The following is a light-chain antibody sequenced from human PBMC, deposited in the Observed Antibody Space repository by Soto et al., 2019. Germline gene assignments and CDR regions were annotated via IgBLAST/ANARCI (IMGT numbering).Light chain of an antibody. CDR2: DAS. J-gene: IGKJ5*01. V-gene: IGKV3D-15*01. CDR1: QSLRSS. CDR3: QQFNSYPIT. Sequence: ETMMTQSPDTLSVSLGERATLSCRAIQSLRSSLAWYQQKPGQAPRLLXYDASSRATGIPDRFRGSGSGTEFTLTISGLQPDDFATYYCQQFNSYPITFGQGTRLEIK.